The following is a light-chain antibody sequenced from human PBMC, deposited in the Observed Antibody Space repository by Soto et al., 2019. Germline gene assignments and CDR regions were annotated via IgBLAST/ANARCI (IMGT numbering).Light chain of an antibody. CDR2: AAS. CDR3: LQHNTYPLT. V-gene: IGKV1-17*01. CDR1: LDIIND. Sequence: DIQMTQSPSSLSASVGDTVTITCRASLDIINDLAWYQQRPGKAPQRLIHAASSLQGWVPSRFSGSGSGTELTLTMISLQPEDFETYYCLQHNTYPLTFGRGTKVEIK. J-gene: IGKJ4*01.